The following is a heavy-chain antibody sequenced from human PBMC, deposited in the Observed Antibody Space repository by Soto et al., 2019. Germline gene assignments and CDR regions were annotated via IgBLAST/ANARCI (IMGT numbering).Heavy chain of an antibody. CDR3: AQDPLWFGEFPTL. CDR2: INHSGST. V-gene: IGHV4-34*01. Sequence: SETLSLTCAVYGGSFSGYYWSWIRQPPGKGLEWIGEINHSGSTNYNPSLKSRVTISVDTSKNQFSLKLSSVTAADTAVYYCAQDPLWFGEFPTLWGQGTLVTVSS. D-gene: IGHD3-10*01. J-gene: IGHJ4*02. CDR1: GGSFSGYY.